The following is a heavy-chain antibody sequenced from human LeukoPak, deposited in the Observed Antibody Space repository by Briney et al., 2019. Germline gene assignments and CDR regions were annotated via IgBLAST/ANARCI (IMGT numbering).Heavy chain of an antibody. Sequence: SETLSLTCTVSGGSISSGGYYWSWIRQHPGKGLEWIGYIYYSGSTYYNPSLKSRVTISVDTSKNQFSLKLSSVTAADTAVYHCARVTRGYGSGSYGNWFDPWGQGTLVTVSS. D-gene: IGHD3-10*01. V-gene: IGHV4-31*03. J-gene: IGHJ5*02. CDR2: IYYSGST. CDR3: ARVTRGYGSGSYGNWFDP. CDR1: GGSISSGGYY.